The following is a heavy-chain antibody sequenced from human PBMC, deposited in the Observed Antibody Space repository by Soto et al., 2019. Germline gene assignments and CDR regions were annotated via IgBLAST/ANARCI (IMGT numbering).Heavy chain of an antibody. CDR3: ARLSSGSYQPDY. CDR1: GGSVNTPSYF. Sequence: SETLSLTCTVSGGSVNTPSYFWGWIRQPPGKGLDWIVNGLYTGPSHYNPSLRRRVSISVDMSKNEFSLHLTSVTAADTAVYYCARLSSGSYQPDYWGRGTLVTVSS. CDR2: GLYTGPS. D-gene: IGHD1-26*01. J-gene: IGHJ4*02. V-gene: IGHV4-39*01.